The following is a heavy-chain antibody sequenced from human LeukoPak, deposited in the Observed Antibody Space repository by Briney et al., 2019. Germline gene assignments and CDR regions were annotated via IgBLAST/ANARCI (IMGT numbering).Heavy chain of an antibody. CDR1: GFTFSNYA. CDR2: ISGSGGRT. J-gene: IGHJ4*02. CDR3: AKDTFTVGYSYIDY. D-gene: IGHD5-24*01. V-gene: IGHV3-23*01. Sequence: PGGSLRLSCAPSGFTFSNYAMSWVRQAPGKGLEWVSAISGSGGRTYYADSVKGRFTISRDNSKNTLYLQMNSLRAEDTAMYYCAKDTFTVGYSYIDYWGQGTLLTVSS.